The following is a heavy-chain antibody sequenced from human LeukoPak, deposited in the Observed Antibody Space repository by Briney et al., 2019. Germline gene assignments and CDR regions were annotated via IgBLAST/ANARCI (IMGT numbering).Heavy chain of an antibody. V-gene: IGHV5-51*04. J-gene: IGHJ4*02. D-gene: IGHD6-25*01. Sequence: GESLNISCQGSGYSFTSYWIGWVRQMPGKGLEWMGIIYHGDSDTRYSPSFQGQVTIPADKPIRTAYLQWSSLKASHTAMYYCARTCTSSGGETSAPFFPDYWGQGTLVTVSS. CDR3: ARTCTSSGGETSAPFFPDY. CDR1: GYSFTSYW. CDR2: IYHGDSDT.